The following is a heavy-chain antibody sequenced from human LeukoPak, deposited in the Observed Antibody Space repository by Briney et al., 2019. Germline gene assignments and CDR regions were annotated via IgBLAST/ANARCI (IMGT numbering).Heavy chain of an antibody. CDR3: ARDPQGSHYYMDV. Sequence: PGGSLRLSCAASGFTFSSFAMHWVRQAPGKGLEWVAVISYDGSNKYYADSVKGRFTISRDNSKNTLYLQMNSLRAEDTAVYYCARDPQGSHYYMDVWGKGTTVTVSS. CDR1: GFTFSSFA. J-gene: IGHJ6*03. CDR2: ISYDGSNK. V-gene: IGHV3-30-3*01.